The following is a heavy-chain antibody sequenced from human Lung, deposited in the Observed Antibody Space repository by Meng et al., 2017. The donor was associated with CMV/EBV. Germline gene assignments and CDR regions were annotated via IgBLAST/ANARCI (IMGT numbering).Heavy chain of an antibody. V-gene: IGHV3-74*01. J-gene: IGHJ6*02. CDR1: GFAFSSYW. D-gene: IGHD3-3*01. CDR2: INGDGSST. CDR3: ARDKVRYYDFWSGYGGMDV. Sequence: GGSLRLXCAASGFAFSSYWMHWVRQAPGKGLVWVSRINGDGSSTSYADSVKGRFTISRDNGKNTLYLQMNSLRAEDTAVYYCARDKVRYYDFWSGYGGMDVWGQGXTVTVSS.